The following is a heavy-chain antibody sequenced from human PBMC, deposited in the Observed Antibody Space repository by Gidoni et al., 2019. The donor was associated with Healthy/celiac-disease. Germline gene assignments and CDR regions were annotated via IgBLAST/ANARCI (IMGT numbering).Heavy chain of an antibody. V-gene: IGHV3-33*01. CDR2: IWYDGSNK. J-gene: IGHJ6*02. Sequence: QVQLVESGGGVVQPGRSLRLSCAASGFTFTSYGMHWVRQAPGKGLEWVAVIWYDGSNKYYADSVKGRFTISRDNSKNTLYLQMNSLRAEDTAVYYCARDKVQTGTNSLDSYGMDVWGQGTTVTVSS. CDR3: ARDKVQTGTNSLDSYGMDV. D-gene: IGHD1-7*01. CDR1: GFTFTSYG.